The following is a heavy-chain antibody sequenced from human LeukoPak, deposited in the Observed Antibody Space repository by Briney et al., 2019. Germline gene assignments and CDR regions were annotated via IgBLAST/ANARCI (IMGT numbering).Heavy chain of an antibody. V-gene: IGHV3-48*04. J-gene: IGHJ3*02. Sequence: PGGSLRLSCAASGFTFSSYAMSWVRQAPGKGLEWVSYISSSGSTIYYADSVKGRFTISRDNAKNSLYLQMNSLRAEDTAVYYCARADFRQLVRAFDIWGQGTMVTVSS. CDR2: ISSSGSTI. CDR3: ARADFRQLVRAFDI. CDR1: GFTFSSYA. D-gene: IGHD6-6*01.